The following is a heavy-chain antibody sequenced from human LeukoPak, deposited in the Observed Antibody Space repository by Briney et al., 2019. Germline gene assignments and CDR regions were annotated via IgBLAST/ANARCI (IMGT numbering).Heavy chain of an antibody. J-gene: IGHJ4*02. V-gene: IGHV5-10-1*01. CDR2: IDPSDSYT. CDR1: GYSFTSYW. CDR3: ARQGSDLDY. Sequence: GESLKISCKGSGYSFTSYWINWVRQMPGKGLEWMGRIDPSDSYTIYSPSFQGHVTISADKSVNTAYLQWSSLKASDAAMYYRARQGSDLDYWGQGTLVTVSS.